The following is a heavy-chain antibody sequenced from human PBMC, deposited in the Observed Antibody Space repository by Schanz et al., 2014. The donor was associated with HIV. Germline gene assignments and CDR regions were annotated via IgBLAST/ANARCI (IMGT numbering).Heavy chain of an antibody. V-gene: IGHV3-66*01. CDR2: VYIGDST. J-gene: IGHJ4*02. D-gene: IGHD5-18*01. CDR1: GFTISSNY. CDR3: VRGDTVFEY. Sequence: VQLVESGGGVVQPGGSLRLSCAVSGFTISSNYMSWVRQAPGKGLEWVSVVYIGDSTFYANSVKGRFTISRDNAKNSLYLQMNSLRFADTAVYYCVRGDTVFEYWGQGTLVTVS.